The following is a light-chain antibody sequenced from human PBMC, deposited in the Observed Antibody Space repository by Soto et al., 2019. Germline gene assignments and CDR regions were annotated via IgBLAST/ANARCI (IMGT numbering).Light chain of an antibody. CDR2: EVK. CDR3: GSYTSSSTYV. V-gene: IGLV2-14*01. CDR1: SSDIGASNY. Sequence: QSVLTQPASVSGSPGQSITISCTGTSSDIGASNYVSWYQQRPGNAPKLMIYEVKNRPSGVSNRFSGSKSGNTASLTISGLQAEDEADYYCGSYTSSSTYVFGTGTKLTVL. J-gene: IGLJ1*01.